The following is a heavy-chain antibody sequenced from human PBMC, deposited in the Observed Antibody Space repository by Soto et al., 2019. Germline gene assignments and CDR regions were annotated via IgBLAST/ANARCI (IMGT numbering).Heavy chain of an antibody. J-gene: IGHJ3*02. CDR3: ERHRGVLRYFDI. V-gene: IGHV4-39*01. CDR2: IYYSGST. CDR1: GGSISSSSYY. Sequence: PSETLSLTCTVSGGSISSSSYYWGWIRQPPGKGLEWIGSIYYSGSTYYNPSLKSRVTISVDTSKNQFSLKLSSVTAADTAVYYCERHRGVLRYFDIWGQGTMVTVSS. D-gene: IGHD3-9*01.